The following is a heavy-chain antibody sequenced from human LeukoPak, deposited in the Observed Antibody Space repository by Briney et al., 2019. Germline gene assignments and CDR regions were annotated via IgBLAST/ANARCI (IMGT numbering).Heavy chain of an antibody. Sequence: PGGSLRLSCAASGFTFSSYAMSWVRQAPGKGLEWVSAISGSGGSTYYADSVEGRFTISRDNSKNTLYLQMNSLRAEDTAVYYCAKSLQWGGAFDIWGQGTMVTVSS. CDR2: ISGSGGST. CDR3: AKSLQWGGAFDI. D-gene: IGHD1-26*01. CDR1: GFTFSSYA. V-gene: IGHV3-23*01. J-gene: IGHJ3*02.